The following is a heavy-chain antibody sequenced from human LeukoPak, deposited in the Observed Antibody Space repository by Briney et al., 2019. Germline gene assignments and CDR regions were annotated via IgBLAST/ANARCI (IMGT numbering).Heavy chain of an antibody. CDR1: GFTFSSYA. CDR3: AKFRGSSSWYGGDYFDY. J-gene: IGHJ4*02. D-gene: IGHD6-13*01. V-gene: IGHV3-23*01. CDR2: ISGSGGST. Sequence: GGSLRLSCAASGFTFSSYAMSWVPQAPGKGLEWVSAISGSGGSTYYADSVKGRFTISRDNSKNTLYLQMNSLRAEDTAVYYCAKFRGSSSWYGGDYFDYWGQGTLVTVSS.